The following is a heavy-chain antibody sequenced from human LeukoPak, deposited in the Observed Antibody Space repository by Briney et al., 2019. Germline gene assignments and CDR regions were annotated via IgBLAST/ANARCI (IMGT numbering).Heavy chain of an antibody. D-gene: IGHD4-17*01. CDR1: GGTFSSYA. CDR3: ARGDGDYVNY. V-gene: IGHV1-69*04. CDR2: IIPILGIA. J-gene: IGHJ4*02. Sequence: ASVKVSCKASGGTFSSYAISWVRQAPGQGLEWMGRIIPILGIANYAQKYQGRVTITADKSTSTAYMELSSLRSEDTAVYYCARGDGDYVNYWGQGTLVTVSS.